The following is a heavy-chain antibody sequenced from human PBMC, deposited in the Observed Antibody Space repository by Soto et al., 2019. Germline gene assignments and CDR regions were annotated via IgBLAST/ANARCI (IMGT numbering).Heavy chain of an antibody. CDR3: VKDGYYYGSGMIYFYYMDV. D-gene: IGHD3-10*01. CDR1: GFTFDDYA. J-gene: IGHJ6*03. V-gene: IGHV3-9*01. Sequence: EVQLVESGGGLVQPGRSLRLSCTASGFTFDDYAMHWVRQAPGKGLEWVSGISWKSDSIGYADSVKGRFTISRDNTKNSLYLQMNSLRAEDTSLYYCVKDGYYYGSGMIYFYYMDVWGKGTTVTVSS. CDR2: ISWKSDSI.